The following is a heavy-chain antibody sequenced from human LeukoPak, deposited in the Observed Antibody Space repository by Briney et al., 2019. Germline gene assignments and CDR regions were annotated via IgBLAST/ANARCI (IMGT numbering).Heavy chain of an antibody. J-gene: IGHJ4*02. CDR2: IKKDGSET. CDR3: ARVGSTCDH. D-gene: IGHD2-15*01. CDR1: GFSFSTYW. Sequence: GGSLRLSCAASGFSFSTYWMSWVRQTPGKGLEWVANIKKDGSETNYVDSVKGRFTISRDNAKSSLYLQMNSLRAEDTAVYYCARVGSTCDHWGQGTLVTVSS. V-gene: IGHV3-7*05.